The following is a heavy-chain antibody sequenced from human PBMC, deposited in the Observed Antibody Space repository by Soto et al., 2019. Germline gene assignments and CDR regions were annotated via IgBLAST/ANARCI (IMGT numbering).Heavy chain of an antibody. CDR2: SRNNAHSYST. CDR3: VRGFNSFDS. V-gene: IGHV3-72*01. Sequence: EVQLVESGGGLVQPGGSLRLSCVVSGFTFSDHYMDWVRQAPGKGLEWVGRSRNNAHSYSTEYATSVRGRFTISRDDSKKSLFLQMNNLKTEDTAVYYCVRGFNSFDSWGQGTLVTVSS. CDR1: GFTFSDHY. J-gene: IGHJ4*02.